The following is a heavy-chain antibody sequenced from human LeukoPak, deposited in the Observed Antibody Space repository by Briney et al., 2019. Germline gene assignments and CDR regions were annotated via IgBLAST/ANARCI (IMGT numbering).Heavy chain of an antibody. V-gene: IGHV4-31*03. CDR1: GGSISSGGYY. D-gene: IGHD1-7*01. CDR2: IYYSGST. J-gene: IGHJ4*02. Sequence: PSETLSLTCTVSGGSISSGGYYWSWIRQHPGKGLEWISYIYYSGSTHYNPSLKSRVTISVDTSKNQFSLKLSSVTAADTAVYYCARVRQTTSVGVYYFDYWGQGTLVTVSS. CDR3: ARVRQTTSVGVYYFDY.